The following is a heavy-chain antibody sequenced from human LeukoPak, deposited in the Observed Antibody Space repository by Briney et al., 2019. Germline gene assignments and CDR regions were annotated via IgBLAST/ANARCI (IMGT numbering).Heavy chain of an antibody. V-gene: IGHV4-39*01. Sequence: PSETLSLTCTVSGGSISSSSYYWGWIRQPPGKGLEWIGSIYYSGSTYYNPSLKSRITISVDTSKNQFSLKLSSVTAADTAVYHCARRHYDSSGPRFDYWGQGTLVTVSS. CDR2: IYYSGST. D-gene: IGHD3-22*01. CDR3: ARRHYDSSGPRFDY. J-gene: IGHJ4*02. CDR1: GGSISSSSYY.